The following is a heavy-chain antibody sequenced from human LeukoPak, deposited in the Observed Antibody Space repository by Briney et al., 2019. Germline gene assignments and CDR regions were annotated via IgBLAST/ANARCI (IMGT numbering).Heavy chain of an antibody. D-gene: IGHD1-26*01. J-gene: IGHJ4*02. Sequence: GGSLRLSCAASGFTFSSYWMSWVRQAPGKGLEWVANIKQDGSEKYYVDSVKGRFTISRDNAKNSLFLQMNSLRAEDTALYYCAKGSGSYYYPKGFDYWGQGTLVTVSS. CDR2: IKQDGSEK. V-gene: IGHV3-7*03. CDR1: GFTFSSYW. CDR3: AKGSGSYYYPKGFDY.